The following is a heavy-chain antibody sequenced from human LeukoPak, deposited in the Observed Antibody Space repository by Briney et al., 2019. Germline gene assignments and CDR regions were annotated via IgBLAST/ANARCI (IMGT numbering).Heavy chain of an antibody. CDR3: ARARVIALEWPTRMDV. Sequence: ASVKVSCKASGYIFTSYVMHWVRQAPGQRLEWMGWINAGDGSTKYSQNLQGRVTITRDTSASTAYMELSSLRSEDTAVYYCARARVIALEWPTRMDVWGQGTTVTVSS. CDR1: GYIFTSYV. V-gene: IGHV1-3*01. J-gene: IGHJ6*02. CDR2: INAGDGST. D-gene: IGHD3-3*01.